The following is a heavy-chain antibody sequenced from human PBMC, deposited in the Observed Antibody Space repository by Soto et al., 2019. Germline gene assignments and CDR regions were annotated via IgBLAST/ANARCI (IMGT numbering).Heavy chain of an antibody. CDR3: ARGPSSSSWYRREWFDP. D-gene: IGHD6-13*01. CDR1: EGRFNIYD. Sequence: SETLTVSCAFYEGRFNIYDWSWIRKQPWKGLDWIGEINHSGSTNYNPSLKSRVTISVDTSKNQFSLKLRSVTAADTAVYYCARGPSSSSWYRREWFDPWGQGTLVTVSS. CDR2: INHSGST. J-gene: IGHJ5*02. V-gene: IGHV4-34*01.